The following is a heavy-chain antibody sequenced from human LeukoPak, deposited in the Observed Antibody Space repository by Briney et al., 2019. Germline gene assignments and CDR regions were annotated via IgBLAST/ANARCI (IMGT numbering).Heavy chain of an antibody. D-gene: IGHD6-13*01. CDR3: ARVGAAAGTLGVYAFDI. CDR2: IYYSGST. J-gene: IGHJ3*02. CDR1: GGSISSYY. Sequence: SETLSLTCTVSGGSISSYYWSWIRQPPGKGLEWIGYIYYSGSTNYNPSLKSRVTISVDTSKNQFSLELSSVTAADTAVYYCARVGAAAGTLGVYAFDIWGQGTMVTVSS. V-gene: IGHV4-59*01.